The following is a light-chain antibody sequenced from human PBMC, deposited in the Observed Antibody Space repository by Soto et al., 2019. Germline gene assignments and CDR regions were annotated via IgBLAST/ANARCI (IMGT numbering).Light chain of an antibody. V-gene: IGLV1-44*01. CDR2: TNN. CDR1: KSNIGTNT. J-gene: IGLJ2*01. CDR3: AALDDSLNGVV. Sequence: QSALTQPPSASGTPGQRVTISCSGSKSNIGTNTVNWYQHLPGAAPRLLIYTNNQRPSGVPDRFSGSKSGSSASLAISGLQSEDEADYYCAALDDSLNGVVFGGGTKLTVL.